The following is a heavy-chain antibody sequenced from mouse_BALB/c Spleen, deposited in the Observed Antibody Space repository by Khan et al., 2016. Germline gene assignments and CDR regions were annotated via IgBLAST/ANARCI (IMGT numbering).Heavy chain of an antibody. J-gene: IGHJ3*01. CDR3: AGEISYHTSRGFAY. D-gene: IGHD2-12*01. CDR2: IDPENGHT. CDR1: GFNIKDYY. Sequence: VQLKQSGAELVRPGALVKLSCKASGFNIKDYYLHWVKQRPEQGLEWVGWIDPENGHTIYDPKFQGKASMTADTSSNTAYLQHSSLTSEDTADYYCAGEISYHTSRGFAYWGQGTLVIVSA. V-gene: IGHV14-1*02.